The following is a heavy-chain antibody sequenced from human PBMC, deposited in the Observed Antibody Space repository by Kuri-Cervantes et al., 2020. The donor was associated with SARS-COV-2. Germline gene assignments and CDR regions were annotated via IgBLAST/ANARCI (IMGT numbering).Heavy chain of an antibody. V-gene: IGHV4-4*02. J-gene: IGHJ3*02. CDR1: GGALNTYNW. CDR3: ARESTYTSDI. CDR2: IFHDGST. D-gene: IGHD2-2*02. Sequence: GSLRLSCVVSGGALNTYNWWTWVRQPPGKGLQWIGEIFHDGSTKFNPSLSLRGRVTMSLDKSKNQLSLNLTSVTAADTAVYYCARESTYTSDIWGQGTLVTVSS.